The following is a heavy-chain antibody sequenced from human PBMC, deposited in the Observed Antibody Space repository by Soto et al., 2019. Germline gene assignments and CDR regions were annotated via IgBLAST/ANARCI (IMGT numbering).Heavy chain of an antibody. CDR1: GFTFSSYG. J-gene: IGHJ6*02. CDR2: IWYDGSNK. Sequence: GGSLRLSCAASGFTFSSYGMHWVRQAPGKGLEWVAVIWYDGSNKYYADSVKGRFTISRDNSKNTLYLQMNSLRAEDTAVYYCARIQDYYDSSGYLTYYYYGMDVWGQGTTVTVSS. D-gene: IGHD3-22*01. CDR3: ARIQDYYDSSGYLTYYYYGMDV. V-gene: IGHV3-33*01.